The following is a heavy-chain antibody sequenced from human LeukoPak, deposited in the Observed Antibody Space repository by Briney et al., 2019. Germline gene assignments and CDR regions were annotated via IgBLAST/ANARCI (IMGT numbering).Heavy chain of an antibody. Sequence: GGSLRLSCAGSGFTFSSYAMSWVRQAPGKGLEWVSAISDTGATTYDADSVKGRFTISRDNSMSTPYLQMNSLRAEDTALYYCAKDTSIGRYCTNGVCSPFDYWGQGTLVTVSS. CDR1: GFTFSSYA. V-gene: IGHV3-23*01. CDR3: AKDTSIGRYCTNGVCSPFDY. J-gene: IGHJ4*02. D-gene: IGHD2-8*01. CDR2: ISDTGATT.